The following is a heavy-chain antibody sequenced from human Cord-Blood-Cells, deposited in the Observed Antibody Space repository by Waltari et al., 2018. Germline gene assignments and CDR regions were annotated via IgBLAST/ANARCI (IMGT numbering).Heavy chain of an antibody. CDR1: GFTFSTYA. CDR2: ISYDGSNK. V-gene: IGHV3-30-3*01. Sequence: QVQLVESGGGVVQPGRSLRLSCAASGFTFSTYAMHWVRQAPGTGLGWVAVISYDGSNKYYADSVKGRFTISRDNSKNTLYLQMNSLRAEDTAVYYCARDPYGSGSYYNYYYYGMDVWGQGTTVTVSS. CDR3: ARDPYGSGSYYNYYYYGMDV. J-gene: IGHJ6*02. D-gene: IGHD3-10*01.